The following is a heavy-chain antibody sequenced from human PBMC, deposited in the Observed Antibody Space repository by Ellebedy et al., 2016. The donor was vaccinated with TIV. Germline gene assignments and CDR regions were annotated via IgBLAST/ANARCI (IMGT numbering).Heavy chain of an antibody. CDR1: GYTFTSNY. V-gene: IGHV1-46*01. D-gene: IGHD3-22*01. J-gene: IGHJ4*02. CDR3: ARGGDSSGYLFDY. CDR2: INPSGGST. Sequence: AASVKVSCKASGYTFTSNYMHWVRQAPGQGLEWMGIINPSGGSTSYAQKFHGRVTVTRETATSTVYMELNSLRSEDTAVYHCARGGDSSGYLFDYWGQGTLVTVSS.